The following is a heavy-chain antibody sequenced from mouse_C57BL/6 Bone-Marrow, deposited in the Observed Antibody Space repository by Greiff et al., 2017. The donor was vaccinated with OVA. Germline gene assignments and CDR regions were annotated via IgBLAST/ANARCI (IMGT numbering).Heavy chain of an antibody. CDR1: GFTFSSYG. CDR3: ARRPAYYSIRYWYFDV. D-gene: IGHD2-5*01. V-gene: IGHV5-6*01. Sequence: VQLKESGGDLVKPGGSLKLSCAASGFTFSSYGMSWVRQTPDKRLEWVATISSGGSYTYYPDSVKGRFTISRDNAKNTLYLQMSRLKSEDTAMYYCARRPAYYSIRYWYFDVWGTGTTVTVSS. CDR2: ISSGGSYT. J-gene: IGHJ1*03.